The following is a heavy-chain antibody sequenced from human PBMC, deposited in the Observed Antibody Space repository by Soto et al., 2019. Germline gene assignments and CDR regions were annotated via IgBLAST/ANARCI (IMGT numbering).Heavy chain of an antibody. CDR3: ARVPRNFYYNGMDV. CDR1: GFTFSSYE. CDR2: ISSSGSTN. Sequence: QPGGSLRLSCEGSGFTFSSYEMNWVRQAPGKGLEWVSYISSSGSTNNYADSVKGRFTISRDNVKNSLYLQMNSLRAEDTAVYYCARVPRNFYYNGMDVWGQGTTVTVSS. V-gene: IGHV3-48*03. J-gene: IGHJ6*02.